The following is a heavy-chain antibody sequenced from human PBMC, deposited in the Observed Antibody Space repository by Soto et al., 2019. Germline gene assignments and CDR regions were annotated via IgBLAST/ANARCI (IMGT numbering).Heavy chain of an antibody. D-gene: IGHD2-15*01. J-gene: IGHJ4*02. CDR1: GFTFSSYA. CDR3: AKDALGYCSGGSYYPPYWFDY. V-gene: IGHV3-23*01. CDR2: ISGSGGST. Sequence: GGSLRLSCAASGFTFSSYAMSWVRQAPGKGLEWVSAISGSGGSTYYADSVKGRFTISRDNSKDTLYLQMNSLRAEDTAVYYCAKDALGYCSGGSYYPPYWFDYWGQGTLVTVSS.